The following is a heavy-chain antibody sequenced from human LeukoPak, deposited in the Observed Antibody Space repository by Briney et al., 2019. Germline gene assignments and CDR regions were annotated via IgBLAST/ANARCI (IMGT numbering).Heavy chain of an antibody. V-gene: IGHV3-7*01. J-gene: IGHJ4*02. CDR2: INPDGSGK. Sequence: GGSLRLSCEASGFTLSTYWMNWVRQVPGKGLDWVANINPDGSGKRYVDSVKDQFTIARDNADNSLSLQMNSLRAEDTAVYYCASWGAGGNSWGQGTLVTVSS. CDR1: GFTLSTYW. D-gene: IGHD3-16*01. CDR3: ASWGAGGNS.